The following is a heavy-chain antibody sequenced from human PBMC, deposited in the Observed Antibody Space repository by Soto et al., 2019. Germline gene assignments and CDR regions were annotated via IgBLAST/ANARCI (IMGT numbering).Heavy chain of an antibody. CDR2: FGSAGDI. CDR3: ARGGPNWDYYFYGMDV. J-gene: IGHJ6*02. V-gene: IGHV3-13*01. CDR1: GFTFNNYD. D-gene: IGHD3-16*01. Sequence: GGSLRLSCAASGFTFNNYDMLWVRQAPGKGLEWVSTFGSAGDIYYSDSVKGRFTISRDNARNSLYLQMNSLRAADTAVHYCARGGPNWDYYFYGMDVWGQGTTVTVSS.